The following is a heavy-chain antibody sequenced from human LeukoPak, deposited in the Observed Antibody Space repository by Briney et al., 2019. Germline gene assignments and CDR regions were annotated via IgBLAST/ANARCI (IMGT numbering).Heavy chain of an antibody. CDR2: IYYSGST. Sequence: SETLSLTCTVSGGSISCYYWSWIRQPPGKGLEWIGYIYYSGSTNYNPSLKSRVTISVDTSKNQFSLKLSSVTAADTAVYYCAREANHGYCSSTSCYLPHDAFDIWGQGTMVTVSS. J-gene: IGHJ3*02. D-gene: IGHD2-2*03. V-gene: IGHV4-59*01. CDR1: GGSISCYY. CDR3: AREANHGYCSSTSCYLPHDAFDI.